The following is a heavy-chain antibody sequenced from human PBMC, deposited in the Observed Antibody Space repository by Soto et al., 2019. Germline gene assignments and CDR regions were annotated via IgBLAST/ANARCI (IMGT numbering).Heavy chain of an antibody. D-gene: IGHD6-6*01. Sequence: ASVKVSCKASGYTFTSYGISWVRQAPGQGLEWMGIINPSGGSTSYAQKFQGRVTMTRDTSTSTVYMELSSLRSEDTAVYYCARASSSPDYYYYGMDVWGQGTTVTVS. CDR2: INPSGGST. J-gene: IGHJ6*02. CDR1: GYTFTSYG. V-gene: IGHV1-46*01. CDR3: ARASSSPDYYYYGMDV.